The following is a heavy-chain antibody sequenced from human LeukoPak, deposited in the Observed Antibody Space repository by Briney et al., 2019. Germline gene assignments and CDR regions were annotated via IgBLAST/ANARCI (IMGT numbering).Heavy chain of an antibody. V-gene: IGHV3-11*05. CDR3: ARDASGALGGDFYYYGMDV. J-gene: IGHJ6*01. CDR2: ISSSSSYT. Sequence: RGSLRLSRAASGFTVSSNYMSWVRQAPGQGLEWVSYISSSSSYTNYADSVKGRFTISRDNAKNSLYLQMNSLRAEDTAVYYCARDASGALGGDFYYYGMDVWGPGDTVTVSS. CDR1: GFTVSSNY. D-gene: IGHD3-16*01.